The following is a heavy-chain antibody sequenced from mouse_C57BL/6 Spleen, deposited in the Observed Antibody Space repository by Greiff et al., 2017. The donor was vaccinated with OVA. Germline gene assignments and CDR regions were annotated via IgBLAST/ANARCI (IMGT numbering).Heavy chain of an antibody. V-gene: IGHV1-74*01. J-gene: IGHJ2*01. Sequence: QVQLQQPGAELVKPGASVKVSCKASGYTFTSYWMHWVKQRPGQGLEWIGRIHPSDGDTNYNQKFKGKATLTVDKSSSTAYMQLSSLTSEDAAVYYCAISGDEGVFDYWGQGTTLTVSS. CDR2: IHPSDGDT. D-gene: IGHD3-1*01. CDR3: AISGDEGVFDY. CDR1: GYTFTSYW.